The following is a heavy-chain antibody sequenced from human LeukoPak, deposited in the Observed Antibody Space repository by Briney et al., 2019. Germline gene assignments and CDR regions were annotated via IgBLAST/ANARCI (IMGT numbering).Heavy chain of an antibody. J-gene: IGHJ4*02. Sequence: GASVKVSCKAFGYTFTDHYFHWLRQAPGQGLEWIGWIHPDRGDTNYAQKFQGRVSLTRDTSISTAYMELSRLTSDDTAVYYCARVTRLGELSSPLGYWGQGTLVTVSS. CDR2: IHPDRGDT. CDR1: GYTFTDHY. CDR3: ARVTRLGELSSPLGY. D-gene: IGHD3-16*02. V-gene: IGHV1-2*02.